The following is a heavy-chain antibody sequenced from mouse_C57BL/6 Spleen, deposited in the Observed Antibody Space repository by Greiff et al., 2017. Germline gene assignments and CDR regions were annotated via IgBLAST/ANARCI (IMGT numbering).Heavy chain of an antibody. D-gene: IGHD1-1*01. V-gene: IGHV1-59*01. CDR3: TSDTTGFDY. CDR2: IDPSDSYT. CDR1: GYTFTSYW. Sequence: VQLQQSGAELVRPGTSVKLSCKASGYTFTSYWMHWVKQRPGQGLEWIGVIDPSDSYTNYNQKFKGKATLTVDTSSSTAYMQLSSLTSEDSAVYYCTSDTTGFDYWGQGTTLTVSS. J-gene: IGHJ2*01.